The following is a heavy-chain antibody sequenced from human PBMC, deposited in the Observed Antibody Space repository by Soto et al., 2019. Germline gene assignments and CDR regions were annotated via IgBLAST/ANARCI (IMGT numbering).Heavy chain of an antibody. J-gene: IGHJ5*02. D-gene: IGHD5-12*01. CDR1: GGSFSGYY. V-gene: IGHV4-34*01. CDR3: ARAGVATIYPGNNWFDP. CDR2: IYYDGNT. Sequence: SETLSLTCAVYGGSFSGYYWGWIRQPPGKGLESIANIYYDGNTYYNPSLKSRVTISLDTSKNQFSLRLNSVTAADTAMYYCARAGVATIYPGNNWFDPWGQGTLVTVSS.